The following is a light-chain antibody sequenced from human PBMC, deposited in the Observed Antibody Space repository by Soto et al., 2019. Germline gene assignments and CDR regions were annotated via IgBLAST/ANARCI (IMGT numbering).Light chain of an antibody. V-gene: IGKV3-15*01. CDR2: GAS. Sequence: EIVMTQSPATLSVSPGERATLSCRASQSVSSNLVWYQQKPGQAPRLLIYGASTRATGIPARFSGSGSGTEFTLTISSLQSEDFAVYYCQQYNNWPPLTFGGETKVEIK. J-gene: IGKJ4*01. CDR1: QSVSSN. CDR3: QQYNNWPPLT.